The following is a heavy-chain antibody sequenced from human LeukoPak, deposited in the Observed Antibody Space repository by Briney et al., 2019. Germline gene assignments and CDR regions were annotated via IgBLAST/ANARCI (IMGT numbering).Heavy chain of an antibody. CDR2: INSDGSVT. D-gene: IGHD1-26*01. Sequence: GGSLRLSCAASGFTFSSYWMHWVRQAPGKGLLWVSRINSDGSVTTYADSVKGRFTISRDNAKNTLHLQMNSLRAEDTAVYYCTRATGSFYGLGYWGQGTLVTVSS. V-gene: IGHV3-74*01. CDR1: GFTFSSYW. J-gene: IGHJ4*02. CDR3: TRATGSFYGLGY.